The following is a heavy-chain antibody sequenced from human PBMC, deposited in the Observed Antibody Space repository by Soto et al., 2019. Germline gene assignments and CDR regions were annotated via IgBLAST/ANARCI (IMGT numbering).Heavy chain of an antibody. CDR2: INDSGST. CDR1: GGPISSYS. V-gene: IGHV4-59*01. J-gene: IGHJ6*02. Sequence: SETLSLTCTVSGGPISSYSWSWIRQPPGKGLECIGYINDSGSTNYNASLKSRVTISVDTSENQFSLKLSSVTAADPAVYYCASLLTMVRRYGMDVWGQGTTVTVSS. D-gene: IGHD3-10*01. CDR3: ASLLTMVRRYGMDV.